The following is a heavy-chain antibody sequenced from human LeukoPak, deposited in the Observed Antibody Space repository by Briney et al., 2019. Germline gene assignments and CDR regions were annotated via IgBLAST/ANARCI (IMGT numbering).Heavy chain of an antibody. Sequence: ASVKVSCKTSGGTFNNSAISWVRQAPGQGLEWLGGIMPLFGTAGYAQKFQGRVTITKDESTRTVYLELTSLTSDDTAVYFCARDVHGDYGSGWFDPWGQGTLVSVSS. D-gene: IGHD4-17*01. CDR3: ARDVHGDYGSGWFDP. V-gene: IGHV1-69*05. J-gene: IGHJ5*02. CDR1: GGTFNNSA. CDR2: IMPLFGTA.